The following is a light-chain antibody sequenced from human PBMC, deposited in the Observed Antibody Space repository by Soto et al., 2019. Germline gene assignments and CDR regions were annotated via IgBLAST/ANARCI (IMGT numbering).Light chain of an antibody. Sequence: IVFSQSPATLSLSPGERATLSCRASQSVSSYLAWYQQKPGQALRLLIYDASNRATGIPARFSGSGSGTEFTLIISSLQSEDSAVYYCQQYNSWLWTFGQGTKVDIK. CDR1: QSVSSY. CDR2: DAS. V-gene: IGKV3-11*01. J-gene: IGKJ1*01. CDR3: QQYNSWLWT.